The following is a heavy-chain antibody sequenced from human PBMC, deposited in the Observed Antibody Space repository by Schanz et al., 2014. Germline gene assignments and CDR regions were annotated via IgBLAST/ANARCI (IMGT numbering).Heavy chain of an antibody. V-gene: IGHV3-66*01. J-gene: IGHJ4*02. CDR2: IYSGIGA. CDR3: ARVHHYDPSGWGYFDY. D-gene: IGHD3-22*01. Sequence: EVQLVESGGYLVQPGGSLRLSCAASGFTFSSYWMSCVRQAPGKGLEWVSVIYSGIGAYYADSVKDRFTVSRDNSKNTVYLQMNRLRAEDTAVYYCARVHHYDPSGWGYFDYWGQGALVTVSS. CDR1: GFTFSSYW.